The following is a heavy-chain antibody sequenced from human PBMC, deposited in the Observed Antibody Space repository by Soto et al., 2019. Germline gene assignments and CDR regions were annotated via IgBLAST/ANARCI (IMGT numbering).Heavy chain of an antibody. Sequence: GGSLRLSCAASGFTFSSYGMHWVRQAPGKGLEWVAVIWYDGSNKYYADSVKGRFTISRDNSKNTLYLQMNSLRAEDTAVYYCARVVTHGGSNGDNWFDPWGQGTLVTVSS. J-gene: IGHJ5*02. D-gene: IGHD3-16*01. CDR3: ARVVTHGGSNGDNWFDP. CDR1: GFTFSSYG. CDR2: IWYDGSNK. V-gene: IGHV3-33*08.